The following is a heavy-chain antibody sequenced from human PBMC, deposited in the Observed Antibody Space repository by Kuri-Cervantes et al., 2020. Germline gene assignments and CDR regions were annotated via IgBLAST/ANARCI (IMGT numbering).Heavy chain of an antibody. CDR2: IYSGGST. CDR3: ARDPGTYYDFWSGLNYYYYGMDV. D-gene: IGHD3-3*01. Sequence: GGSLRLSCAASGFTVSSNYMSWVRQAPGKGLEWVSVIYSGGSTYYADSVKGRFTISRDNSKNTLYLQMNSLRAEDTAVYYCARDPGTYYDFWSGLNYYYYGMDVWGQGTTVTVSS. CDR1: GFTVSSNY. J-gene: IGHJ6*02. V-gene: IGHV3-53*01.